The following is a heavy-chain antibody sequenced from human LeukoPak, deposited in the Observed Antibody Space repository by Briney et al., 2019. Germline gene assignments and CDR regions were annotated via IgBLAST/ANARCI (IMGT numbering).Heavy chain of an antibody. J-gene: IGHJ4*02. CDR1: GYRFSSYW. Sequence: GESLKISCKGSGYRFSSYWIGWVRQMPGKGLEWMGIIYPGDSETRYSPSFQGQVIISADKSISTAYLQWSSLKASDTAMYYCVRALGYCSSGSCYYYDYWGQGTLVTVSS. CDR3: VRALGYCSSGSCYYYDY. V-gene: IGHV5-51*01. D-gene: IGHD2-15*01. CDR2: IYPGDSET.